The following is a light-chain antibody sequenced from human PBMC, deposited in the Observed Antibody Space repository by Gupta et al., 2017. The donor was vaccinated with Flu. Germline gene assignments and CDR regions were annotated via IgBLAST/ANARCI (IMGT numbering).Light chain of an antibody. CDR3: SSYSATGTLEVK. CDR1: GVSDYDY. V-gene: IGLV2-14*01. Sequence: GVSDYDYVAWYQQYPRKAPKLMIYEVTNRPSGVSNRFSGSKSGNTASLTISGLQAEAEADYYCSSYSATGTLEVKFGGGTRLTVL. J-gene: IGLJ3*02. CDR2: EVT.